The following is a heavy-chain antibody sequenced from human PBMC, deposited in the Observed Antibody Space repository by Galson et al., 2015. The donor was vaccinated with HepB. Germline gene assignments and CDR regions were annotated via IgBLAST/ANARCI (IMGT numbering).Heavy chain of an antibody. Sequence: SLRLSCAASGFTFSSYGMHWVRQAPGKGLEWVAVISYDGSNKYYADSVKGRFTISRDNSKNTLYLQMNSLRAEDTAVYYCAKVFDPSAYYDSSGSSGYFDYWGQGTLVTVSS. D-gene: IGHD3-22*01. CDR3: AKVFDPSAYYDSSGSSGYFDY. CDR2: ISYDGSNK. J-gene: IGHJ4*02. CDR1: GFTFSSYG. V-gene: IGHV3-30*18.